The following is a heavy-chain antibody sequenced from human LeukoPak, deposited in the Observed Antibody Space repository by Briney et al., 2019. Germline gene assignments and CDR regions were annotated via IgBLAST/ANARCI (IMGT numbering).Heavy chain of an antibody. V-gene: IGHV1-46*01. CDR3: ASRYGGNFVGDAFDI. D-gene: IGHD4-23*01. CDR2: INPSGGST. J-gene: IGHJ3*02. CDR1: GYTFTSYY. Sequence: ASVKVSCKASGYTFTSYYMHWVRQAPGQGLEWMGIINPSGGSTSYAQKFQGRATMTRDTSTSTVYMELSSLRSEDTAVYYCASRYGGNFVGDAFDIWGQGTMVTVSS.